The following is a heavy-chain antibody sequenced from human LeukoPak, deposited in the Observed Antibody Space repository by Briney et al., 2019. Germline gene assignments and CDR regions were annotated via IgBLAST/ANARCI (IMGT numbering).Heavy chain of an antibody. CDR3: TRDSGTYNWFDP. V-gene: IGHV3-74*01. CDR1: GFTFSSYW. D-gene: IGHD1-26*01. Sequence: GGSLRLSCAASGFTFSSYWMHWVRQAPGKGLVWVSRVNSDGSSATYADSVKGRFTISRDNAKNTLYLQMKSLKTEDTALYYCTRDSGTYNWFDPWGQGTLVTVSS. J-gene: IGHJ5*02. CDR2: VNSDGSSA.